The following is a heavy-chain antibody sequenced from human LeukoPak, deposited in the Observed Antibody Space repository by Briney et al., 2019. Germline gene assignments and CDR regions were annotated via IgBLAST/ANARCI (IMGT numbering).Heavy chain of an antibody. J-gene: IGHJ1*01. CDR2: ISSSSSYI. D-gene: IGHD6-19*01. V-gene: IGHV3-21*01. Sequence: PGGSLRLSCAASGFTFSSYSMNWVRQAPGKGLEWVSSISSSSSYIYYADSVKGRFTISRDNAKNSLYLQMNSLRAEDTAVYYCARARYSSGWYCQHWGQGTLVTVSS. CDR1: GFTFSSYS. CDR3: ARARYSSGWYCQH.